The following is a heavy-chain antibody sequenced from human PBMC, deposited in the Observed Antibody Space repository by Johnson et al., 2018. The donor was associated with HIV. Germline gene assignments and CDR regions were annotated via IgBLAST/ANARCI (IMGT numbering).Heavy chain of an antibody. J-gene: IGHJ3*02. Sequence: DVQVVESGGGLVQPGGSLRLSCAASGFSFSSYWMNWVRQAPGKGLEWVANIKQDGSEKYYVDSVKGRFTISRDNAKNSLYLQMNGLRAEDTAVYYCARDALSSMIIVVPLFDIWGQGTMVTVSS. CDR1: GFSFSSYW. V-gene: IGHV3-7*01. CDR2: IKQDGSEK. CDR3: ARDALSSMIIVVPLFDI. D-gene: IGHD3-22*01.